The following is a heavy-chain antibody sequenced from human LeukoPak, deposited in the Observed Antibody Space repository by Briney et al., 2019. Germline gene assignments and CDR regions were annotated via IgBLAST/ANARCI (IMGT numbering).Heavy chain of an antibody. Sequence: SGTLSLTCAVSGGSISSSNWWSWVRQPPGKGLEWIGEIYHSGSTNYNPSLKSRVTISVDTSKNQFSLKLSSVTAADTAVYYCARLIPLRRYYYYYYYMDVWGKGTTVTISS. CDR2: IYHSGST. J-gene: IGHJ6*03. D-gene: IGHD4-17*01. CDR1: GGSISSSNW. CDR3: ARLIPLRRYYYYYYYMDV. V-gene: IGHV4-4*02.